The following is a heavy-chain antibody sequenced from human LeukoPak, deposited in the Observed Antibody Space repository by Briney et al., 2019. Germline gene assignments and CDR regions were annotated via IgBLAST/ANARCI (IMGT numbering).Heavy chain of an antibody. CDR3: ARGGMSTYYHSGGYYSY. CDR2: VSYSGET. Sequence: SETLSLTCTVSGSSITNYYWSWIRQPPGKGLEWIGYVSYSGETNFNPSLRSRVTMSVDTPKNHISLRLSSVSAADTAVYYCARGGMSTYYHSGGYYSYWGQGTLVTVSS. D-gene: IGHD3-22*01. J-gene: IGHJ4*02. V-gene: IGHV4-59*01. CDR1: GSSITNYY.